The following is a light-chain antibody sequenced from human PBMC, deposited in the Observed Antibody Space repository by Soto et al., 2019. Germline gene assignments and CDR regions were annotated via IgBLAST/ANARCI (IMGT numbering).Light chain of an antibody. CDR3: QHYGSSPT. CDR1: HTLTYSNGKTY. J-gene: IGKJ1*01. V-gene: IGKV2-30*01. Sequence: LLTQYPLSLPVTLGQPASISCISIHTLTYSNGKTYLNWYQQRPGQAPRRLIYQVSHRDSGVPDRFSGSGSGSGTDFTLSISRLEPEDVAVYYCQHYGSSPTFGQGTNVDIK. CDR2: QVS.